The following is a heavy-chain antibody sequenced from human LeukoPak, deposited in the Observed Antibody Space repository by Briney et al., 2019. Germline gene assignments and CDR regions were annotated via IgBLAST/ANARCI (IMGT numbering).Heavy chain of an antibody. CDR1: GGMFSSYA. J-gene: IGHJ4*02. CDR2: IIPIFGTA. CDR3: ARVNYYDSRGYRHFDY. V-gene: IGHV1-69*13. D-gene: IGHD3-22*01. Sequence: SVKVSCKASGGMFSSYAISWVRQAPGQGLEWMGGIIPIFGTANYAQKLQGRVTINADDSTSTAYMELSSLRSEDTAVYYCARVNYYDSRGYRHFDYWGQGTLVTVSS.